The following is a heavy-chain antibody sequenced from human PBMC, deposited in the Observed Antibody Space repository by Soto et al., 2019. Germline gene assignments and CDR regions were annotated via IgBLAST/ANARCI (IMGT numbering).Heavy chain of an antibody. V-gene: IGHV1-18*04. CDR1: GYLFTDYG. D-gene: IGHD6-25*01. Sequence: ASVKVSCKTSGYLFTDYGITWVRQAPGQGLEWMGWTSSYLGNTKYAQKLQGRVTMTSDTSTNTAYMELRSLRSDDTAVYYCAREEAAGTIADYWGQGTLVTVSS. CDR3: AREEAAGTIADY. J-gene: IGHJ4*02. CDR2: TSSYLGNT.